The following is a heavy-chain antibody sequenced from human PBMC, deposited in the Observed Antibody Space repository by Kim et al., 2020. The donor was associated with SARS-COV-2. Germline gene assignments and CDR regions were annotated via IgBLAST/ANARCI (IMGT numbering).Heavy chain of an antibody. CDR2: ISSSSSYT. V-gene: IGHV3-11*03. Sequence: GGSLRLSCAASGFTFSDYYMSWIRQAPGKGLEWVSYISSSSSYTNYADSVKGRFTISRDNAKNSLYLQMNSLRAEDTAVYYCARSLVGATIDYWGQGTLVTVSS. CDR1: GFTFSDYY. J-gene: IGHJ4*02. D-gene: IGHD1-26*01. CDR3: ARSLVGATIDY.